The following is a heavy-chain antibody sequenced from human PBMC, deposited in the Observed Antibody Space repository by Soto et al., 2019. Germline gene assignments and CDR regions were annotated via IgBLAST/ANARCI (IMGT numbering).Heavy chain of an antibody. J-gene: IGHJ4*02. V-gene: IGHV3-23*01. CDR2: ISGSGGST. D-gene: IGHD1-7*01. CDR3: AKGNYVDPFDY. Sequence: GGPLRLSTTASGFSICSHPKSGVPQAPGKGLEWVSAISGSGGSTSYADSVKGRFTISRDNSKNTLYLQMNSLRAEDTAVYYCAKGNYVDPFDYWGQGTLVTVSS. CDR1: GFSICSHP.